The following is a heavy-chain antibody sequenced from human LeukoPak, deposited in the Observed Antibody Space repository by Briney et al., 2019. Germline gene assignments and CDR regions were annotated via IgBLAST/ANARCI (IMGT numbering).Heavy chain of an antibody. J-gene: IGHJ4*02. CDR1: GGSISSGGYY. Sequence: SQTLSLTCTVSGGSISSGGYYWSWIRQHPGKGLEWIGYIYYSGSTYYNPSLKSRVTISVDTSKNQFSLKLSSVTAADTAVYYCARVARDSSGYMTLDYWGQGTLVTVSS. CDR3: ARVARDSSGYMTLDY. V-gene: IGHV4-31*03. CDR2: IYYSGST. D-gene: IGHD3-22*01.